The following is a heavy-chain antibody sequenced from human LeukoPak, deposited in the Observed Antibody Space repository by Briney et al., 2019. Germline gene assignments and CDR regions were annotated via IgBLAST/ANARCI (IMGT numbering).Heavy chain of an antibody. Sequence: SETLSLTCTVSGGSISSGGYYWSWLRQHPGKGLEWIGYIYDSGSTYYNPSLKSRVTISVDTSKNQFSLKLSSVTAADTAVYYCARDDVGDDYGGNSGAFDIWGQGTMVTVSS. J-gene: IGHJ3*02. CDR1: GGSISSGGYY. CDR2: IYDSGST. V-gene: IGHV4-31*03. CDR3: ARDDVGDDYGGNSGAFDI. D-gene: IGHD4-23*01.